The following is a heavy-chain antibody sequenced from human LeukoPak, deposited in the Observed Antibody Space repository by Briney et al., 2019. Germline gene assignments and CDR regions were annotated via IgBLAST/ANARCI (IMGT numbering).Heavy chain of an antibody. CDR1: GFTFSSYW. Sequence: GGSLRLSCAASGFTFSSYWMHWVRHAPGKGLVWVSRINSDGSSTSYADSVKGRFTISRDNAKNTLYLQMNSLRAEDTAVYYCVRDRDSGWPFDYWGQGTLVTVSS. CDR3: VRDRDSGWPFDY. D-gene: IGHD6-19*01. J-gene: IGHJ4*02. V-gene: IGHV3-74*01. CDR2: INSDGSST.